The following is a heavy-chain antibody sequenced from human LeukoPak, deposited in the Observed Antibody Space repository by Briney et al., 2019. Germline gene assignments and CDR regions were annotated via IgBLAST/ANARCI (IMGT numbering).Heavy chain of an antibody. CDR2: IIPIFGTA. CDR3: ARGGYSGSYFNTYYYYGMDV. D-gene: IGHD1-26*01. CDR1: GGTFSSYA. Sequence: PGASVKVSCKASGGTFSSYAISWVRQAPGQGLEWMGGIIPIFGTANYAQKFQGRVTITADESMSTAYMGLSSLRSEDTAVYYCARGGYSGSYFNTYYYYGMDVWGQGTTVTVSS. V-gene: IGHV1-69*01. J-gene: IGHJ6*02.